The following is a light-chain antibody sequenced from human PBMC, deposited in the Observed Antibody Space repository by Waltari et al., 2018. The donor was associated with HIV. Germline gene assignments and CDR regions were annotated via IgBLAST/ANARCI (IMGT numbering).Light chain of an antibody. CDR3: CSYSSSGTVL. CDR1: RNDVGGINY. Sequence: HSVLTQPASMSGSLGQSITIPCLGSRNDVGGINYVSWCQQSPDKAPRLVIYDVSHRPSGVSGRFSGSKSGSAASLTISGLQPEDETDYYCCSYSSSGTVLFGGGTRLTVL. J-gene: IGLJ2*01. V-gene: IGLV2-14*03. CDR2: DVS.